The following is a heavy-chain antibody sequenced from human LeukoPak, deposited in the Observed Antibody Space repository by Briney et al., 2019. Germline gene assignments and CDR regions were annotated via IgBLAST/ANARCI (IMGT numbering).Heavy chain of an antibody. Sequence: GGSLRLSCAASGFTFSSYAMHWVRQAPGKGLEWVAVISYDGSNKYYADSVKGRFTISRDNSKNTLYLQMNSLRAEDTAVYYCAKSLDTISYFDYWGQGTLVTVSS. CDR2: ISYDGSNK. D-gene: IGHD5-18*01. CDR1: GFTFSSYA. J-gene: IGHJ4*02. V-gene: IGHV3-30-3*02. CDR3: AKSLDTISYFDY.